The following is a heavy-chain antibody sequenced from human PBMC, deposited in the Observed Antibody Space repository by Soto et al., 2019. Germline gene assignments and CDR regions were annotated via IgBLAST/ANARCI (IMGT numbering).Heavy chain of an antibody. CDR2: VSGSGGST. Sequence: GGSLRLSCAASGFTFTNFAMSWVRQAPGKGLEWVASVSGSGGSTYYADSVKGRFTISRDNSKNTLYLQMNSLRAEDTAVYYCARDGYCVSSSCPFLPDFRGQGTTVTV. CDR3: ARDGYCVSSSCPFLPDF. D-gene: IGHD2-2*03. V-gene: IGHV3-23*01. J-gene: IGHJ6*02. CDR1: GFTFTNFA.